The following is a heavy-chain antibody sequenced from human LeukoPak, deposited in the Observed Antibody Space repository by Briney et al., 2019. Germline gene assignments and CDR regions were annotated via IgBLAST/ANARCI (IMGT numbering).Heavy chain of an antibody. Sequence: GGSLRLSCVASGFSFSDFYMSWIRQAPGKGLEWISYISSSGSTIYYADSVKGRFTLSRDNAENSVYLQMSSLRAEDTAVYYCARDIKGQYQDAFDIWGQGTMVTVSS. D-gene: IGHD2-2*01. CDR3: ARDIKGQYQDAFDI. CDR2: ISSSGSTI. CDR1: GFSFSDFY. J-gene: IGHJ3*02. V-gene: IGHV3-11*04.